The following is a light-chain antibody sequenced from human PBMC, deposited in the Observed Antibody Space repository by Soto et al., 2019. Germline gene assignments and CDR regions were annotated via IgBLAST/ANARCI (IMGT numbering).Light chain of an antibody. CDR2: LGS. CDR3: MQALQTPWT. V-gene: IGKV2-28*01. Sequence: DIVMTQSPLSLPVTPGAPASISYRSSQSLLHSNGYNYLDWYLQKPGQSPQLLIFLGSNRASCVPDRYSGSASDAALTLKISRVEAEDVGVYYCMQALQTPWTFGPGTKVDIK. J-gene: IGKJ3*01. CDR1: QSLLHSNGYNY.